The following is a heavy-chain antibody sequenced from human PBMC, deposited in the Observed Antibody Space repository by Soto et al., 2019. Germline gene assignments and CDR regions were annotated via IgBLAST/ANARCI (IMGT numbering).Heavy chain of an antibody. CDR1: GFTFGDNL. CDR3: ARDILSVGPRANDAFDF. V-gene: IGHV1-3*01. CDR2: INPDNGNT. Sequence: QVQLVQSGAEVRKPGASVNISCWASGFTFGDNLINWVRQAPGQSLEWMGWINPDNGNTRYSPTFPGRVTISRHSSASIAYVEVADLTSEYTAVYYCARDILSVGPRANDAFDFWGQGTMVTGSS. J-gene: IGHJ3*01. D-gene: IGHD2-8*02.